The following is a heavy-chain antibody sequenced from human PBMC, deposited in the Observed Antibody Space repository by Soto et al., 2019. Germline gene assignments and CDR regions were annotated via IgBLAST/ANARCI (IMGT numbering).Heavy chain of an antibody. CDR3: ARESEDLTSNFDY. V-gene: IGHV3-21*01. CDR1: GFTFSRYS. J-gene: IGHJ4*02. CDR2: ISSTTNYI. Sequence: GGSLRLSCAASGFTFSRYSMHWVRQAPGKGLEWVSSISSTTNYIYYADSMKGRFTVSRDNAKNSVYLDMNSLSAEDTAVYYCARESEDLTSNFDYWGQGTLVTVSS.